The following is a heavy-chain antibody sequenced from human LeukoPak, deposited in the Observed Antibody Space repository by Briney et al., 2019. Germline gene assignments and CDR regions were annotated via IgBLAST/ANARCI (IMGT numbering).Heavy chain of an antibody. D-gene: IGHD5-12*01. J-gene: IGHJ5*02. V-gene: IGHV4-59*01. CDR2: IYYSGST. CDR1: GGSISSYY. CDR3: ARERHGGYALERVTHGFDP. Sequence: SETLSLTCTVSGGSISSYYWSWIRQPPGKGLEWIGYIYYSGSTNYNPSLKSRVTISVDTSKNQFSLKLSSVTAADTAVYYCARERHGGYALERVTHGFDPWGQGTLVTVSS.